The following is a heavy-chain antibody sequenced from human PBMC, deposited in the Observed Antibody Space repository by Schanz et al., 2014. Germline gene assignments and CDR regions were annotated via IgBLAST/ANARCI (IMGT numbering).Heavy chain of an antibody. CDR1: GFTFSTYW. V-gene: IGHV3-21*01. Sequence: EVQLVESGGGLVQPGGSLRLSCAASGFTFSTYWMSWVRQAPGKGLEWVSGISWNGGFIAYGDAVKGRFTISRDNAKNTLYLQMSSLRTEDTAVYFCAGGRAVVTPLDFWGQGTLVTVSS. D-gene: IGHD2-15*01. J-gene: IGHJ4*02. CDR2: ISWNGGFI. CDR3: AGGRAVVTPLDF.